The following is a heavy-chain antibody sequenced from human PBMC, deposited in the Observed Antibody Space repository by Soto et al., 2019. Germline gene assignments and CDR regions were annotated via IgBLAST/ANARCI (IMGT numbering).Heavy chain of an antibody. D-gene: IGHD3-3*01. CDR2: MNPNSGNT. CDR3: ARGYEGHYDFWRFDP. CDR1: GYTFTSYD. V-gene: IGHV1-8*01. Sequence: QVQLVQSGAEVKKPGASVKVSCKASGYTFTSYDINWVRQATGQGLEWMGWMNPNSGNTGYVQKFQGRVTMTRNTSISTAYLELRSLRSEDTAVYYCARGYEGHYDFWRFDPWGQGTLVTVSS. J-gene: IGHJ5*02.